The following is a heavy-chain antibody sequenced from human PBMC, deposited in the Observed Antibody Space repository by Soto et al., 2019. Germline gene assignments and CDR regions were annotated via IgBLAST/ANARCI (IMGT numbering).Heavy chain of an antibody. Sequence: GGSLRLSCAASGFTFDYYAMHWVRQAPGKGLEWVSSISWNSANIDYADSVKGRFTISRDNAKNSLFLQMNSLRAEDTALYYCAKDTSAGPSCMDVWGKGTTVTVSS. CDR3: AKDTSAGPSCMDV. D-gene: IGHD6-25*01. CDR1: GFTFDYYA. CDR2: ISWNSANI. V-gene: IGHV3-9*01. J-gene: IGHJ6*03.